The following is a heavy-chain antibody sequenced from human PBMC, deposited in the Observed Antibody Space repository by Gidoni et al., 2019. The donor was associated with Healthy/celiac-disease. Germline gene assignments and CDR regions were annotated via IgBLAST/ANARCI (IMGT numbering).Heavy chain of an antibody. J-gene: IGHJ6*02. D-gene: IGHD2-15*01. Sequence: EVQLVESGGGWVQPGGARRRACAAPGFTIRSDSMNWVRQAPGQGLEWFSYLSSSSSTISYSDSVKGRFTISRDNAKNSLYLQMNSLRDEDTAVYYCARDPCSGGSCYYYYGMDVWGQGTTVTVSS. CDR1: GFTIRSDS. V-gene: IGHV3-48*02. CDR3: ARDPCSGGSCYYYYGMDV. CDR2: LSSSSSTI.